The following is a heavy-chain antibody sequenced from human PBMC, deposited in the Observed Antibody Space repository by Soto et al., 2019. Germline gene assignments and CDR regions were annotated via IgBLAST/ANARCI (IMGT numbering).Heavy chain of an antibody. Sequence: EVQLAESGGVLVQPGGSLRLSCVASGFTFSDHWMHWVRQAPGKGLVWVSRINSGGSRTNYADSVKGRFTISRDNAKNTLYLEMNSLSVEDTAVYYCARGNCSCDTCFFGGTHWGRGTLVTVSS. CDR3: ARGNCSCDTCFFGGTH. D-gene: IGHD3-16*01. J-gene: IGHJ4*02. CDR1: GFTFSDHW. V-gene: IGHV3-74*01. CDR2: INSGGSRT.